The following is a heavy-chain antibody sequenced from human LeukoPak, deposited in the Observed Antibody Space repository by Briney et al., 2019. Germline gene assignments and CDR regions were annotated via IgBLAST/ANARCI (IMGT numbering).Heavy chain of an antibody. CDR1: GYTFTSYG. CDR3: ARDRTRTGYSSGWYHDY. CDR2: ISAYNGNT. V-gene: IGHV1-18*04. Sequence: ASVKVSCKASGYTFTSYGLSWVRQAPGQGLEWMGWISAYNGNTNYAQKLQGRITMTTDTSISTAYMELSRLRSDDTAVYYCARDRTRTGYSSGWYHDYWGQGTLVTVSS. J-gene: IGHJ4*02. D-gene: IGHD6-19*01.